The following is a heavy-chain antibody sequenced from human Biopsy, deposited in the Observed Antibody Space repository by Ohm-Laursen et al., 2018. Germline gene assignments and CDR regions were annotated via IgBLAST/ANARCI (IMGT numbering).Heavy chain of an antibody. CDR1: GFSLSARGMC. CDR2: IVWVDYK. V-gene: IGHV2-70*16. J-gene: IGHJ6*02. Sequence: TQTLTLTGDFPGFSLSARGMCVSWIRQPPGKPLEWLARIVWVDYKVYSVSLKDRFTISKATSENQGVLTMTNTDPADTATYFCARTPIAIFSAGRVYRHRRHLQGMDVWGQGTAVTVS. CDR3: ARTPIAIFSAGRVYRHRRHLQGMDV. D-gene: IGHD6-13*01.